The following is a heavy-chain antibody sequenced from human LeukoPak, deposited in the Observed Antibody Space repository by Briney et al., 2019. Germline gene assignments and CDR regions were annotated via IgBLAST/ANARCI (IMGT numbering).Heavy chain of an antibody. CDR1: GFTVSSNY. CDR3: ARAHGSSTFDY. D-gene: IGHD6-6*01. Sequence: PGGSLRLSCAASGFTVSSNYMSWVRQAPGKGLEWVSIIYSGGSTFYADSVKGRFTISRDNSKNTLYLQMNSLRAEDTAVYYCARAHGSSTFDYWGQGTLVTVSS. J-gene: IGHJ4*02. CDR2: IYSGGST. V-gene: IGHV3-53*01.